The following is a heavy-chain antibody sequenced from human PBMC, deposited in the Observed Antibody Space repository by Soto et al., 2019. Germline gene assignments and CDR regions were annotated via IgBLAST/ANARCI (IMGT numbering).Heavy chain of an antibody. CDR2: VYYSGST. J-gene: IGHJ5*02. V-gene: IGHV4-59*12. Sequence: SETLSLTCTVSGGSISSYYWSWIRQPPGKGLEWIGYVYYSGSTSYNPSLKSRVTISVDTSKNHFSLKLSSVTAADTAVYYCARVFSDSSSFFDPWGQGTLVTVSS. D-gene: IGHD6-13*01. CDR3: ARVFSDSSSFFDP. CDR1: GGSISSYY.